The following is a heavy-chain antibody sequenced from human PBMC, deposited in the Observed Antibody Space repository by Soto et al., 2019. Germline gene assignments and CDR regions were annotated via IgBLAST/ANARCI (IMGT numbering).Heavy chain of an antibody. V-gene: IGHV1-69*13. CDR2: IIPIFGTA. Sequence: SVKVSCKASGGTFSSYAISWVRQAPGQGLEWMGGIIPIFGTANYAQKFQGRVTITADESTSTAYRELSSLRSEDTAVYYCARVSGGSLPYYYYYYGMDVWGQGTTVTVSS. J-gene: IGHJ6*02. CDR3: ARVSGGSLPYYYYYYGMDV. D-gene: IGHD2-15*01. CDR1: GGTFSSYA.